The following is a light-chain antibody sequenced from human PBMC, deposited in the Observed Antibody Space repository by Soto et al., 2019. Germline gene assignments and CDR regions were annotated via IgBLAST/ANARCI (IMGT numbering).Light chain of an antibody. CDR2: GAS. V-gene: IGKV1-6*01. CDR1: QAIRNE. Sequence: AIQMTQSPSSLSASVGDRVTISCRASQAIRNEFGWYQQKPGKAPNLLIYGASSLESGVPSRFSGSGSGTDFTLTISSLQPEDFATYYCLQYNNFPWTVGQGTKVEI. CDR3: LQYNNFPWT. J-gene: IGKJ1*01.